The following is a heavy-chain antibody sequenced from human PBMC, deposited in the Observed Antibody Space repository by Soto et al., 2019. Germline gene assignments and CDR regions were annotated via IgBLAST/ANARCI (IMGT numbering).Heavy chain of an antibody. Sequence: QVQLQESGPGLVKPSETLSLTCTVSDGSISNYYWSWIRQPPGKGLEWIGFMFDKGNTNYNPSLKSRXSMXLXKSNNQFSLKVTSVTAADTAVYYCARAGVLRYFGSVWGQGTTVTVSS. V-gene: IGHV4-59*01. J-gene: IGHJ3*01. CDR3: ARAGVLRYFGSV. CDR2: MFDKGNT. D-gene: IGHD3-9*01. CDR1: DGSISNYY.